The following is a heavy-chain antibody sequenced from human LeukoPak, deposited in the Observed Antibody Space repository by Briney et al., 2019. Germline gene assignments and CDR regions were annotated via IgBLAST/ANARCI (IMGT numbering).Heavy chain of an antibody. CDR3: ARPSIVGTTAAFDY. D-gene: IGHD1-26*01. V-gene: IGHV5-51*01. CDR1: GYSFTTYW. J-gene: IGHJ4*02. Sequence: MTGESLKISCKASGYSFTTYWIGWVRQMPGKGLEWMGIIYPGDSEKRYSPSFQGQVTISADKSISTAYLQWSSLKASDSAMYYCARPSIVGTTAAFDYWGQGTLVTVSS. CDR2: IYPGDSEK.